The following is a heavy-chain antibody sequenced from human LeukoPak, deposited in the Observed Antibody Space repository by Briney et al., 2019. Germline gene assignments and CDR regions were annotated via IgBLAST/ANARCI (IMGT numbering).Heavy chain of an antibody. Sequence: PGGSLRLSCAASGFTFSSYWMHWVRQAPGEGLVWVSRFNSDGSSTSYADSVKGRFTISRDNAKNTLYLQMNSLRAEDTAVYYCARGGRYFDWLVGYYFDYWGQGTLVTVSS. V-gene: IGHV3-74*01. J-gene: IGHJ4*02. CDR2: FNSDGSST. D-gene: IGHD3-9*01. CDR3: ARGGRYFDWLVGYYFDY. CDR1: GFTFSSYW.